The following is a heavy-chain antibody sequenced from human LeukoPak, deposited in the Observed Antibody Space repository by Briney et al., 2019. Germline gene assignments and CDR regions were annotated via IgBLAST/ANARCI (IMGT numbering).Heavy chain of an antibody. D-gene: IGHD1-26*01. CDR1: GYSINNGYY. CDR2: IYHSGRT. J-gene: IGHJ6*03. V-gene: IGHV4-38-2*02. Sequence: SETLSLTCSVSGYSINNGYYWGWIRQPPGKGLEWIGSIYHSGRTYYNPSLKNRVTISVDTSKDQFSLKLGSVTAADTAVYYCAASGADQYYYYIDVWGKGTTVTISS. CDR3: AASGADQYYYYIDV.